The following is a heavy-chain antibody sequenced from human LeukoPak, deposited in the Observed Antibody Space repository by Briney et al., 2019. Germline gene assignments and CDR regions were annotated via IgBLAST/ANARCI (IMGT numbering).Heavy chain of an antibody. CDR2: IYYSEST. J-gene: IGHJ5*02. Sequence: KPSETLSLTCTVSGGSISSSSYYWGWIRQPPGKGLEWIGSIYYSESTHYNPSPKSRVTISVDTSKNQFSLRLSSVTAADTAVYYCARQTIVVVEVGWFDPWGQGTLVTVSS. CDR3: ARQTIVVVEVGWFDP. V-gene: IGHV4-39*01. D-gene: IGHD2-2*01. CDR1: GGSISSSSYY.